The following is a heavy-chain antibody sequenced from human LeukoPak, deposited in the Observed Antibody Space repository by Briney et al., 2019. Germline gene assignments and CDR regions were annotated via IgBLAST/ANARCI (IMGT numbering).Heavy chain of an antibody. D-gene: IGHD2-2*01. J-gene: IGHJ4*02. Sequence: SETLSLTCAVYGGSFSSYYWSWIRQPPGKGLGWIGEINHSGSTNYNPSLKSRVTISVDTSKNQFSLKLSSVTAADTAVYYCARETYQLLVFDYWGQGTLVTVSS. CDR1: GGSFSSYY. V-gene: IGHV4-34*01. CDR2: INHSGST. CDR3: ARETYQLLVFDY.